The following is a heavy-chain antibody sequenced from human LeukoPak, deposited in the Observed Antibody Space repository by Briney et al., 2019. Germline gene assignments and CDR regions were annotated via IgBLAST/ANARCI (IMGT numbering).Heavy chain of an antibody. J-gene: IGHJ5*02. Sequence: ASVKVSCKASGYTFTGYYMHWVRQAPGQGLEWMGRINPNSGGTNYAQKFQGRVTMTRDTSISTAYMELSRLRSDDTAVYYCARDRGVTGGPPSNWLDPWGQGTLVTVSS. V-gene: IGHV1-2*06. CDR3: ARDRGVTGGPPSNWLDP. D-gene: IGHD4-23*01. CDR2: INPNSGGT. CDR1: GYTFTGYY.